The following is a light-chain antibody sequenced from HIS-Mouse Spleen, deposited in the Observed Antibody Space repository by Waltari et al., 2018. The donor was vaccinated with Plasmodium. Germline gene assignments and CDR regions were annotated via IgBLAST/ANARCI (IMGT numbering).Light chain of an antibody. J-gene: IGKJ4*01. Sequence: AIQLTQSPSSLSASVGDRVTITCRASQGISSALAWYQQKPGKAPKLLIYDASSLESGVASRVSGSGSGTDFTLTISSLQPEDFATYYCQQFNSYPLTFGGGTKVEIK. CDR3: QQFNSYPLT. CDR2: DAS. V-gene: IGKV1-13*02. CDR1: QGISSA.